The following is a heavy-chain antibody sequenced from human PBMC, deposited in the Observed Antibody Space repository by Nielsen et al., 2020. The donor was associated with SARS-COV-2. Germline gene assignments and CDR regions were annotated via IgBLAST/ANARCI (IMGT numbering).Heavy chain of an antibody. J-gene: IGHJ6*02. CDR3: AREQEDIVVVPAAMFPSYYYGMDV. V-gene: IGHV3-7*03. D-gene: IGHD2-2*01. CDR2: IKQDGSEK. Sequence: GGSLRLSCAASGFTFSSYWMSWVRQAPGKGLEWVANIKQDGSEKYYVDSVKGRFTISRDNAKNSLYLQMNSLRAEDTAVYYCAREQEDIVVVPAAMFPSYYYGMDVWSQGTTVTVSS. CDR1: GFTFSSYW.